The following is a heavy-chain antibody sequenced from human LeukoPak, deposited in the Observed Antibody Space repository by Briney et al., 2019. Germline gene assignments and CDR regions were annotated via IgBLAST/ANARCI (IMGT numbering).Heavy chain of an antibody. D-gene: IGHD3-22*01. CDR3: VKDAESDYYDSSGYEDY. Sequence: GGSLRLSCSASGFTFSSYAMHWVRQAPGKGREYVSAISSNGGSTYYADSVKGRFTISRDNSKNTLYLQMSSLRAEDTAVYYCVKDAESDYYDSSGYEDYWGQGTLVTVSS. J-gene: IGHJ4*02. CDR2: ISSNGGST. V-gene: IGHV3-64D*06. CDR1: GFTFSSYA.